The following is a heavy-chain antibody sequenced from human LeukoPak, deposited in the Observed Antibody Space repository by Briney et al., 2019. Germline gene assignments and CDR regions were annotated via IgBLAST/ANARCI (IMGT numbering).Heavy chain of an antibody. CDR3: AKVLGVKGRNWGNYFDY. V-gene: IGHV3-30*18. CDR2: ISYDGSNK. CDR1: GFTFSSYG. D-gene: IGHD7-27*01. Sequence: PGGSLRLSCAASGFTFSSYGMHWVRQAPGKGLEWVAVISYDGSNKYYADSVKGRFTISRDNSKNTLYLQMNSLRAEDTAVYYCAKVLGVKGRNWGNYFDYWGQGTLVTVSS. J-gene: IGHJ4*02.